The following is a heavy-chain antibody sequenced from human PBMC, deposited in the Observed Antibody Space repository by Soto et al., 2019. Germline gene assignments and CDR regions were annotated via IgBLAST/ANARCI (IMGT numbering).Heavy chain of an antibody. CDR1: GFTFSSYA. V-gene: IGHV3-23*01. D-gene: IGHD3-22*01. CDR2: ISGSGNSP. J-gene: IGHJ4*02. CDR3: AKEGYYDTSGYFPFDY. Sequence: SGGSLRLSCAASGFTFSSYAMSWVRQAPGKGLEWVSAISGSGNSPYYADSVKGRFTISRDNSKNTLYLQMNSLRAEDTAIYYCAKEGYYDTSGYFPFDYWGQGTLVTVSS.